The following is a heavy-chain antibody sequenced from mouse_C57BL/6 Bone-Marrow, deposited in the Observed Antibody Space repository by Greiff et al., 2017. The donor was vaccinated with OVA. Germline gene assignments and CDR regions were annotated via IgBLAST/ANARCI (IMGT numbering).Heavy chain of an antibody. Sequence: VMLVESGAELARPGASVKLSCKASGYTFTSYGISWVKQRTGQGLEWIGEIYPRSGNTYYNEKFKGKATLTADKSSSTAYMELRSLTSEDSAVYFCARDDGYYPFAYWGQGTLVTVSA. CDR3: ARDDGYYPFAY. J-gene: IGHJ3*01. CDR1: GYTFTSYG. V-gene: IGHV1-81*01. D-gene: IGHD2-3*01. CDR2: IYPRSGNT.